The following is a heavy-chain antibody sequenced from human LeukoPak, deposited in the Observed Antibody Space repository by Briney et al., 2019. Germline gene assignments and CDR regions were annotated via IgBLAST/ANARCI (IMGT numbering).Heavy chain of an antibody. D-gene: IGHD4-17*01. CDR2: INHSGST. J-gene: IGHJ6*04. V-gene: IGHV4-34*01. CDR1: GGSFSGYY. Sequence: SETLSLTCAVYGGSFSGYYWSWIRQPPGKGLEWIGEINHSGSTNCNPSLKSRVTISVDTSKNQFSLKLSSVTAADTAVYYCARESVTTPGPYYGMDVWGKGTTVTVSS. CDR3: ARESVTTPGPYYGMDV.